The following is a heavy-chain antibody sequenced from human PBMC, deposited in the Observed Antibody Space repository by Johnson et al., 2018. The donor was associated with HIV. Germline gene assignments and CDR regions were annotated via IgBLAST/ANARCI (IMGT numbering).Heavy chain of an antibody. D-gene: IGHD3-22*01. J-gene: IGHJ3*02. CDR1: GFTFSSYG. Sequence: QVQLVESGGGVVQPGRSLRLSCTASGFTFSSYGIHWVRQAPGKGLEWVALIWYDGSNKYYADSVKGRFTIYRDNSKNTLYLQMNSLRAEDTALYYCAKAGYDSSGYYDHDAFDIWGQGTMVTVSS. CDR2: IWYDGSNK. V-gene: IGHV3-33*06. CDR3: AKAGYDSSGYYDHDAFDI.